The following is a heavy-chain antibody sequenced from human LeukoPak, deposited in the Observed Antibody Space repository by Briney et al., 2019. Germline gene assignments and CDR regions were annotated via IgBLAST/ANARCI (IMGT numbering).Heavy chain of an antibody. D-gene: IGHD6-19*01. V-gene: IGHV4-4*07. J-gene: IGHJ6*03. CDR2: IYTSGST. CDR3: AREVAVAGTLYYYYYYMDV. CDR1: GGSISSYY. Sequence: SETLSLTCTVSGGSISSYYWSWIRQPAGKGLEWIGRIYTSGSTNYSPSLKSRVTMSVDTSKNQFSLKLSSVTAADTAVYYCAREVAVAGTLYYYYYYMDVWGKGTTVTVSS.